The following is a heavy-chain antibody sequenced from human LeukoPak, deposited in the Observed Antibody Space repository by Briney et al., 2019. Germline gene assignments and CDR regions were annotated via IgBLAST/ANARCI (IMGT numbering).Heavy chain of an antibody. D-gene: IGHD3-22*01. CDR3: AREPYYDSSGYFD. CDR1: GFTVSSNY. V-gene: IGHV3-53*01. Sequence: PGGSLRLSCAASGFTVSSNYMSWVRQAPGKGLEWVSVIYSGGSTYYADSVKGRFTISRDNSKNTLYLQMNSLRAEDTAVYYCAREPYYDSSGYFDWGQGTLVTVSS. CDR2: IYSGGST. J-gene: IGHJ4*02.